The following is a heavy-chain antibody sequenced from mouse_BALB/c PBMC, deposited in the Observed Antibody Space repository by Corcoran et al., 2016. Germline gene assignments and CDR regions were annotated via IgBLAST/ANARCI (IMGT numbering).Heavy chain of an antibody. CDR3: AGYFDY. CDR2: IDPENGNT. J-gene: IGHJ2*01. Sequence: EVQLQQSGAELVRPGALVKLSCKASGFNIKDYYMHWVKKRPEQGLEWIGWIDPENGNTIYDPKFQGKASITADTSSNTAYLQLSSLTSEDTAVYYCAGYFDYWGQGTTLTVSS. V-gene: IGHV14-1*02. CDR1: GFNIKDYY.